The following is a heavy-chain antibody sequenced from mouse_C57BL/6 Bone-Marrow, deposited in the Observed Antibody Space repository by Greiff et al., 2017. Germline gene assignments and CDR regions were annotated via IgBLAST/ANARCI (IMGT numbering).Heavy chain of an antibody. J-gene: IGHJ1*01. Sequence: QVQLQQSGPELVKPGASVKISCKASGYAFSSSWMNWVKQRPGKGLEWIGRIYPGDGDTNYNGKFKGKATLTVDKSSCTAYMQLSSLTSEDSAVFFCAGWWTGFYLGVWGAGNGVRVSS. CDR2: IYPGDGDT. CDR1: GYAFSSSW. D-gene: IGHD2-3*01. CDR3: AGWWTGFYLGV. V-gene: IGHV1-82*01.